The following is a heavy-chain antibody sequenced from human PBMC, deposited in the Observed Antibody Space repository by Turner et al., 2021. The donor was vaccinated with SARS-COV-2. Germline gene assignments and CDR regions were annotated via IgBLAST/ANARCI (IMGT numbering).Heavy chain of an antibody. CDR1: GGSIRSYF. CDR2: IYYSGST. V-gene: IGHV4-59*08. Sequence: QVQLQESGPGLVMPSETLSLTCTVSGGSIRSYFWSWIRQPPGKGLGWIGYIYYSGSTNYNPSLKSRVTISVDTSKNQFSLKLSSVTAADTAVYFCARHQWLRGAFDIWGQGTMVTVSS. J-gene: IGHJ3*02. D-gene: IGHD5-12*01. CDR3: ARHQWLRGAFDI.